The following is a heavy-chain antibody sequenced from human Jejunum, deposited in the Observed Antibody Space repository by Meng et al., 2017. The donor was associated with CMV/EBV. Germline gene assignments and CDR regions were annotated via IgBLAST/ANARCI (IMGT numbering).Heavy chain of an antibody. D-gene: IGHD2-15*01. CDR1: GFTYSNFG. CDR2: IKQDGSAT. Sequence: CALSGFTYSNFGMSWVRQSPGMGLEWVANIKQDGSATYYADSVKGRFTISRDNAKNSLYLQMDNLRADDTAVYYCVREDIVVFDYWGQGTLVTVSS. CDR3: VREDIVVFDY. V-gene: IGHV3-7*01. J-gene: IGHJ4*02.